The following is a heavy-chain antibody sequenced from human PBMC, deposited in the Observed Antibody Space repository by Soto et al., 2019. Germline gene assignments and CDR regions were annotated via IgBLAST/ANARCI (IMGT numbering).Heavy chain of an antibody. CDR1: GFTFSKYA. Sequence: QVQLVESGGGVVQPERSLRLSCAASGFTFSKYAMHWVRQARGTGLEWVAVISNDGSNPYYAESVKGRFTISRDNSKNTLYLQMNSLREEDTAVYYCARTGYDRSGYFVEYYFDYWGQGTLVTVSS. V-gene: IGHV3-30-3*01. CDR2: ISNDGSNP. J-gene: IGHJ4*02. D-gene: IGHD3-22*01. CDR3: ARTGYDRSGYFVEYYFDY.